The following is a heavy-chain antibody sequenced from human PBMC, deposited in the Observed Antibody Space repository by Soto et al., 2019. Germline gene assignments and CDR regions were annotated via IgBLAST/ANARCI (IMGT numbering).Heavy chain of an antibody. CDR1: GFTFSSYA. CDR2: ITGSGVST. J-gene: IGHJ4*02. V-gene: IGHV3-23*01. D-gene: IGHD6-19*01. Sequence: GGSLRLSCAASGFTFSSYAMTWVRQAPGKGLEWVSAITGSGVSTYHADSVKGRFTISRDNSANTLYLQMNCLSAEDTAVYYCAKDAKTTSGWFLDSWGQGTLVTVSS. CDR3: AKDAKTTSGWFLDS.